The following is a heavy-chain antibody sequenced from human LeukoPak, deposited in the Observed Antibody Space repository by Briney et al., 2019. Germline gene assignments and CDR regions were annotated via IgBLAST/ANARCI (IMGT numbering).Heavy chain of an antibody. D-gene: IGHD3-22*01. CDR1: GGSFTYYY. CDR2: INHAGTA. J-gene: IGHJ4*02. V-gene: IGHV4-34*01. Sequence: SETLSLTCALYGGSFTYYYWAWIRRPPGKGLEWIGEINHAGTADYNPSLKSRVTMSVDTSKNQFSLKLSSVTAADTAVYYCARGLDYYDSSGNFDYWGQGTLVTVSS. CDR3: ARGLDYYDSSGNFDY.